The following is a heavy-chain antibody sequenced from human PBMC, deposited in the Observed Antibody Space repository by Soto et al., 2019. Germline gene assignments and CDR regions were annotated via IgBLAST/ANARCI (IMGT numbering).Heavy chain of an antibody. Sequence: QVQLVESGGGVVQPGRSLRLSCAASGFTFSSYGMHWVRQAPGKGLEWVAVIWYDGSKKSYADSVKGRFTISRDNSKNTLYLQMNSLRAEDTAVYYCAREAIYYDILTGYYTPPHYWGQGTLVTVSS. V-gene: IGHV3-33*01. CDR3: AREAIYYDILTGYYTPPHY. D-gene: IGHD3-9*01. CDR2: IWYDGSKK. J-gene: IGHJ4*02. CDR1: GFTFSSYG.